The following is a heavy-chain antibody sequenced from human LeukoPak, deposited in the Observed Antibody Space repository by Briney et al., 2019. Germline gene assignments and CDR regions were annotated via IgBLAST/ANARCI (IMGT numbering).Heavy chain of an antibody. Sequence: ASVKVSCEASGYTFTSYDINWVRQATGQGLEWMGWMNPNSGNTGYVQKFQGRVTMTRNTSISTAYMELSSLRSEDTAVYYCARVGEWGPAAVWHIWGQGTMVTVSS. CDR1: GYTFTSYD. J-gene: IGHJ3*02. D-gene: IGHD2-2*01. CDR2: MNPNSGNT. V-gene: IGHV1-8*01. CDR3: ARVGEWGPAAVWHI.